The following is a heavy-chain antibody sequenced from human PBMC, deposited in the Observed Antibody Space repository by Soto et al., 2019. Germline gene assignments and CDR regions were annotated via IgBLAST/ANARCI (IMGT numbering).Heavy chain of an antibody. J-gene: IGHJ3*02. V-gene: IGHV3-30-3*01. CDR3: ASSTLWGNDAFDI. Sequence: GGSLRLSCAASGFTFSSYAMHWVRQAPGKGLEWVAVISYDGSNKYYADSVKGRFTISRDNSKNTLYLQMNSLRAEDTAVYYCASSTLWGNDAFDIWGQGTMVTVS. CDR1: GFTFSSYA. D-gene: IGHD3-16*01. CDR2: ISYDGSNK.